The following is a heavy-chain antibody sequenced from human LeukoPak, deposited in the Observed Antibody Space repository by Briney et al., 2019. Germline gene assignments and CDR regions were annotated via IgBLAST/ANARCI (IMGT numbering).Heavy chain of an antibody. V-gene: IGHV3-30-3*01. D-gene: IGHD6-13*01. CDR3: ARAYDSSWHNFDY. Sequence: GGSLRLSCAASGFTFSSYAMSWVRHNPGKGLEWVAVISYDESQKWYADSVKGRFTISRDISKNTLYLEMDSLRGEDTAVYYCARAYDSSWHNFDYWGQGSLVTVSS. CDR1: GFTFSSYA. J-gene: IGHJ4*02. CDR2: ISYDESQK.